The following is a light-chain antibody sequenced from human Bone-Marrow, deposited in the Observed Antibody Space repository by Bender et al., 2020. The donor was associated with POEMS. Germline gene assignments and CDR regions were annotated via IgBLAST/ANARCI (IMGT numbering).Light chain of an antibody. CDR2: SSH. Sequence: QSVLTQPPSASGTPGQRVTISCSGGSSNIGAHAVNWYQHLPGTAPKLLIYSSHRRPSEVPDRFSDSRSGTSASLAISGIQSEDEADYYCAGWDDSLNGWVFGGGTKLTVL. J-gene: IGLJ3*02. CDR1: SSNIGAHA. V-gene: IGLV1-44*01. CDR3: AGWDDSLNGWV.